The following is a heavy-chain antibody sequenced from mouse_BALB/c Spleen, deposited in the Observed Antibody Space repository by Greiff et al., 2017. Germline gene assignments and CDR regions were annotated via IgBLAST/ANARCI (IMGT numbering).Heavy chain of an antibody. J-gene: IGHJ2*01. Sequence: EVQLVESGGGLVQPGGSRKLSCAASGFTFSSFGMHWVRQAPEKGLEWVAYISSGSSTIYYADTVKGRFTISRDNPKNTLFLQMTSLRSEDTAMYYCARELGPTFFDYWGQGTTLTVSS. CDR1: GFTFSSFG. V-gene: IGHV5-17*02. CDR2: ISSGSSTI. CDR3: ARELGPTFFDY. D-gene: IGHD4-1*01.